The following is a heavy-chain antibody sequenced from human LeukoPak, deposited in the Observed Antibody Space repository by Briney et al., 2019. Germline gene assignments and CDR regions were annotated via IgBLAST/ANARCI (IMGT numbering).Heavy chain of an antibody. CDR3: TRDLDYGGGFDY. Sequence: GGSLRLSCTASGFTFGDYAMSWVRQAPGKGLEWGGFIRSKAYGGTTEYAASVKGRFTISRDDSKSIAYLQMNSLKTEDTAVYYCTRDLDYGGGFDYWGQGTLVTVSS. CDR2: IRSKAYGGTT. CDR1: GFTFGDYA. J-gene: IGHJ4*02. V-gene: IGHV3-49*04. D-gene: IGHD4-23*01.